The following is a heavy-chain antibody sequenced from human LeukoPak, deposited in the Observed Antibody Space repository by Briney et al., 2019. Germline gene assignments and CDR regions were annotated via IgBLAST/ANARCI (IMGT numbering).Heavy chain of an antibody. CDR2: INLNSGDT. CDR3: ASWAGGNAPVASFDY. J-gene: IGHJ4*02. CDR1: GYTFTGYY. V-gene: IGHV1-2*02. Sequence: ASVEVSCKPSGYTFTGYYMHWMRQAPGQGLEWVGWINLNSGDTNYAQKFQGRVTMTRDTSISTAYIELRRLRSDDTAVYYCASWAGGNAPVASFDYWGQGTLVTVSS. D-gene: IGHD2-21*01.